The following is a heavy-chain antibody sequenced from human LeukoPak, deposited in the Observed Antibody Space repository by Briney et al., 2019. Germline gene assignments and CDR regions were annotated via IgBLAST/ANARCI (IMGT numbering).Heavy chain of an antibody. J-gene: IGHJ4*02. CDR3: AKLATSDTGETY. Sequence: GASVKVSCTASGYTFTINHIHWVRQAPGQGLEWMGVINPSGDSTTYAQSFQGRVTMTRDTSTSTVYMELPSLRSEDTAIYYCAKLATSDTGETYWGQGTLVTVSS. D-gene: IGHD3-16*01. CDR1: GYTFTINH. CDR2: INPSGDST. V-gene: IGHV1-46*01.